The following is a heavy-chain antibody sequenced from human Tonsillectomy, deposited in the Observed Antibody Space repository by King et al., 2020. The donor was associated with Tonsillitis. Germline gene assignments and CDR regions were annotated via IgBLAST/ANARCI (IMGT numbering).Heavy chain of an antibody. J-gene: IGHJ4*02. V-gene: IGHV3-30-3*01. D-gene: IGHD1-26*01. CDR1: GFTFISYA. CDR3: ARDLWELIQYYFDY. CDR2: ISYDGSNK. Sequence: QLVQSGGGVVQPGRSLRLSCAASGFTFISYAMHWVRQAPGKGLEWVAVISYDGSNKYYADSVKGRFTISRDNSKNTLYLQMNSLRAEDTAVYYCARDLWELIQYYFDYWGQGTLVTVSS.